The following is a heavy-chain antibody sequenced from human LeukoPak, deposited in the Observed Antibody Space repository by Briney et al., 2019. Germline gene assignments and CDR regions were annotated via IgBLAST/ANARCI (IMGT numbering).Heavy chain of an antibody. CDR3: ARLSRRVLMVYATPDY. J-gene: IGHJ4*02. D-gene: IGHD2-8*01. V-gene: IGHV4-39*01. CDR1: GGSISSSSYY. CDR2: IYYSGST. Sequence: PSETLSLTCTVSGGSISSSSYYWGWIRQPPGKGLEWIGSIYYSGSTYYNPSLKSRVTISVDTSKNQFSLKLSSVTAADTAVYYCARLSRRVLMVYATPDYWGQGTLVTVSS.